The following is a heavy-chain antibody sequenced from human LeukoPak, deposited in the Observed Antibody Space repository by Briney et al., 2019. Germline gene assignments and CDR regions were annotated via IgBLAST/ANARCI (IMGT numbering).Heavy chain of an antibody. CDR2: IYHSGST. D-gene: IGHD1-26*01. Sequence: PSETLSVTCGVSGGSISSGIWWSWVRQPPGKGLEWIGEIYHSGSTNYNPSLKSRGTISVDKSKSQFSLKLISVTAADTAIYYCARKPTTSDAFDMWGQGTMVTVSS. V-gene: IGHV4-4*02. CDR1: GGSISSGIW. J-gene: IGHJ3*02. CDR3: ARKPTTSDAFDM.